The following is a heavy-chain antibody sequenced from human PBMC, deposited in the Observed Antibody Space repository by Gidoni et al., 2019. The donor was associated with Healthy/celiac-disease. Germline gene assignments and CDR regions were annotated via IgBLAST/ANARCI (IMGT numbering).Heavy chain of an antibody. CDR1: GYTFTSYY. CDR2: INPSGGST. Sequence: QVQLVQSGAEVKKPGASVKVSCKASGYTFTSYYMNWVRQAPGQGLEWMGIINPSGGSTSYAQKFQGRVTMTRDTSTSTVYMELSSLRSEDTAVYYCARDSGLLWFGELLTSDAFDIWGQGTMVTVSS. J-gene: IGHJ3*02. V-gene: IGHV1-46*01. CDR3: ARDSGLLWFGELLTSDAFDI. D-gene: IGHD3-10*01.